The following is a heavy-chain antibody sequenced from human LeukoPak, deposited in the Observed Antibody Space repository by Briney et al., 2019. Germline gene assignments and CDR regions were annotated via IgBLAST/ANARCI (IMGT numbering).Heavy chain of an antibody. CDR2: IWYDGTNK. D-gene: IGHD1-1*01. Sequence: TGRSLRLSCAASGFTFSNYGMHWVRQAPGKGLEWVAVIWYDGTNKYYADSVKGRFTISRGNSKNTLYLQMNSLRAEDTAVYYCAIEGQDDGRTPDYWGQGTLVTVSS. J-gene: IGHJ4*02. CDR3: AIEGQDDGRTPDY. V-gene: IGHV3-33*01. CDR1: GFTFSNYG.